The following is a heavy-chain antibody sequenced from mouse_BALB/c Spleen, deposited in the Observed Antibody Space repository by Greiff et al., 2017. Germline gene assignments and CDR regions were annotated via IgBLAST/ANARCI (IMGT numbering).Heavy chain of an antibody. V-gene: IGHV3-2*02. Sequence: EVQLQESGPGLVKPSQSLSLSCTVTGYSITSDYAWYWIRQFPGNKLGWMGYISYSGSTSYTPSLKSRISISRDTSKNQFFLPLNSVTTEDTATYYWARGGGRDWFAYWGQGTLVTVAA. J-gene: IGHJ3*01. CDR3: ARGGGRDWFAY. CDR1: GYSITSDYA. D-gene: IGHD1-1*01. CDR2: ISYSGST.